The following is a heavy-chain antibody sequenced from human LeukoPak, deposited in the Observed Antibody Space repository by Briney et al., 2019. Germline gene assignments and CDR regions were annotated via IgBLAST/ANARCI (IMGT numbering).Heavy chain of an antibody. CDR3: ARGKYYYDSSGYYYEGQFDY. CDR2: IYHSGST. J-gene: IGHJ4*02. Sequence: SETLSLTCTVSGYSISSGYYWGWIRQPPGKGLEWIGSIYHSGSTYYNPSLKSRVTISVDTSKNQFSLKLSSVTAADTAVYYCARGKYYYDSSGYYYEGQFDYWGQGTLVTASS. V-gene: IGHV4-38-2*02. D-gene: IGHD3-22*01. CDR1: GYSISSGYY.